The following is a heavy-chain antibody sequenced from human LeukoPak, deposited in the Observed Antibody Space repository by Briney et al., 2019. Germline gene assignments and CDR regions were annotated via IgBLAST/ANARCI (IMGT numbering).Heavy chain of an antibody. V-gene: IGHV3-23*01. D-gene: IGHD5-12*01. Sequence: GGSLRLSCAASGFTFSTYSMNWVRQAPRKGLEGVSVIFPNGGTTYYADSVKGRFTISRDNSKNTLYLQMDSLRAEDTAVYYCAKDQRPDSGYDIDYWGQGTLVTVSS. CDR1: GFTFSTYS. J-gene: IGHJ4*02. CDR3: AKDQRPDSGYDIDY. CDR2: IFPNGGTT.